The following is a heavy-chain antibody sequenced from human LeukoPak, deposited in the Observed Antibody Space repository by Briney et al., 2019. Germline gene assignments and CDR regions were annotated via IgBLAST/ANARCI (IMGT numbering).Heavy chain of an antibody. CDR1: GGSFNFYY. CDR3: ARRGEQRWLQLDH. D-gene: IGHD5-24*01. V-gene: IGHV4-59*01. J-gene: IGHJ4*02. Sequence: SETLSLMCTVSGGSFNFYYWSWIRQPPGKGLEWIGYVYYTGSTNYSPSLKGRATIAIDTSKSQVSLKLTSLTAADTAVYYCARRGEQRWLQLDHWGQGSLVTVSS. CDR2: VYYTGST.